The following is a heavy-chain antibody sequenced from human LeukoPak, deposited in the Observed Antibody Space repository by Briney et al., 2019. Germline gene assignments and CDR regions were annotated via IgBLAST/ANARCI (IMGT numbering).Heavy chain of an antibody. CDR1: GGTFSSYA. D-gene: IGHD3-9*01. CDR3: ARAFYDILTGYYPNWFDP. CDR2: IIPIFGTA. Sequence: GASVKVSCKASGGTFSSYAISWVRQAPGQGLEWMGRIIPIFGTANYAQKFQGGVTITADKSTSTAYMELSSLRSEDTAVYYCARAFYDILTGYYPNWFDPWGQGTLVTVSS. V-gene: IGHV1-69*06. J-gene: IGHJ5*02.